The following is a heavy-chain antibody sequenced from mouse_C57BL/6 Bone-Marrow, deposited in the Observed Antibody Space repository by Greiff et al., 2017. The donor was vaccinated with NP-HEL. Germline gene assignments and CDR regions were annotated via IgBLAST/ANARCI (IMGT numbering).Heavy chain of an antibody. CDR2: IYPSDSYT. V-gene: IGHV1-69*01. CDR3: AREGLWSSLYYFDY. Sequence: QVQLQQPGAELVMPGASVKLSCKASGYTFTSYWMHWVKQRPGQGLEWIGEIYPSDSYTNYNQKFKGKSTLTVDKSSSTAYMQLSSLTSEDSAVYYGAREGLWSSLYYFDYWGQGTTLTVSS. J-gene: IGHJ2*01. D-gene: IGHD1-1*02. CDR1: GYTFTSYW.